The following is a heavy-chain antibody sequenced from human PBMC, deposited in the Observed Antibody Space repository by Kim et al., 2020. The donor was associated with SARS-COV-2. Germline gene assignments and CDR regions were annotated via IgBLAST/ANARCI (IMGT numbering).Heavy chain of an antibody. CDR3: ARACSGGSCYVRSAFDI. Sequence: GGSLRLSCAASGFTVSSNYMSWVRQAPGKGLEWVSVIYSGGSTYYADSVKGRFTISRDNSKNTLYLQMNSLRAEDTAVYYCARACSGGSCYVRSAFDIWGQGTMVTVSS. J-gene: IGHJ3*02. CDR2: IYSGGST. CDR1: GFTVSSNY. D-gene: IGHD2-15*01. V-gene: IGHV3-66*01.